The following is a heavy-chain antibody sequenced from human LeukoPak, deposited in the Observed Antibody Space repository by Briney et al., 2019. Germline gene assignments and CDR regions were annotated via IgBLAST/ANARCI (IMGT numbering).Heavy chain of an antibody. Sequence: GGSLRLSCAASGFTFSSYGMHWVRQAPGKGLEWVAVIWYDGSNKYYVDSVQGRFTISRDNSKNTLYLQMSSLRAEDTAVYYCARGNYYDSSGYYFPDAFDIWGQGTMVAVSS. V-gene: IGHV3-33*01. CDR2: IWYDGSNK. CDR1: GFTFSSYG. J-gene: IGHJ3*02. D-gene: IGHD3-22*01. CDR3: ARGNYYDSSGYYFPDAFDI.